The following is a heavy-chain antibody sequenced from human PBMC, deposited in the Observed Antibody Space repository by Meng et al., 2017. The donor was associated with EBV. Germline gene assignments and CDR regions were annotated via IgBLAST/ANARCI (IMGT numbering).Heavy chain of an antibody. Sequence: QVVRVRSGDEVKKPGASVRVSCKASGYTFTSYGISWVRQAPGQGLEWMGWISAYNGNTNYAQKLQGRVTMTTDTSTSTAYMELRSLRSDDTAVYYCARDGRLYDTPSPFDYWGQGTLVTVSS. D-gene: IGHD3-22*01. J-gene: IGHJ4*02. CDR3: ARDGRLYDTPSPFDY. CDR1: GYTFTSYG. V-gene: IGHV1-18*01. CDR2: ISAYNGNT.